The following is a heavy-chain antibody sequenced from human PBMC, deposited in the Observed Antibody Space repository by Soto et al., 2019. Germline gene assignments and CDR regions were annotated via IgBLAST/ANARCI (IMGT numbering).Heavy chain of an antibody. CDR1: GFTFAGYST. CDR2: ISGSGGST. V-gene: IGHV3-23*01. Sequence: EVHLLESGGGLVQPGGSLRLSCAASGFTFAGYSTMSWVRQAPGKGLEWVSSISGSGGSTYYADSVKGRFTISRDNSKNTLYLQMNVLSAGDTDIYYCAKDRGGFAGGWEDFDYWGQGALVTVSS. CDR3: AKDRGGFAGGWEDFDY. J-gene: IGHJ4*02. D-gene: IGHD6-19*01.